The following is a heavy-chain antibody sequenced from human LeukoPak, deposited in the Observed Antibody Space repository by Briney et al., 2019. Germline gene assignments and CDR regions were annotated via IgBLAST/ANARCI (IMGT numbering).Heavy chain of an antibody. CDR1: GGSISSYY. J-gene: IGHJ5*02. V-gene: IGHV4-59*01. CDR2: IYYSGST. CDR3: ARTPYYGDWFDP. D-gene: IGHD3-10*01. Sequence: SETLSLTCTVSGGSISSYYWSWIRQPPGKGLEWIGYIYYSGSTNYNPSLKSRVTISVDTSKNQFTLKLSSVTAADTAVYYCARTPYYGDWFDPWGQGTPVTVSS.